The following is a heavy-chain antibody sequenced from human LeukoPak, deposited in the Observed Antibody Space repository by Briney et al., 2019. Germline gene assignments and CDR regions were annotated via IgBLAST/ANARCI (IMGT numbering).Heavy chain of an antibody. V-gene: IGHV5-51*01. D-gene: IGHD1-26*01. Sequence: GESLKISCKGSGSSFTSYWIGWVRQMPGKGLEWMGIIYPGDSDTRYSPSFQGQVTISADKSLSTAYLQWSSLKASDTAMYYCARQGASYRWYFDYWGQGTLVTVSS. CDR3: ARQGASYRWYFDY. CDR2: IYPGDSDT. CDR1: GSSFTSYW. J-gene: IGHJ4*02.